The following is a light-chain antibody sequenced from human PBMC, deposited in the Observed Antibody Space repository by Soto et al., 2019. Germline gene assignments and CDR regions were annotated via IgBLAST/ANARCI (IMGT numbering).Light chain of an antibody. J-gene: IGKJ1*01. Sequence: DIQMTQSPSSLSAFVGDSVTVTCRASQPIGTSLHWYQQRAGTAPKVLISAATKLQSGVPSRFSGRGSGTDFTLTIRRLEPEDFAVYYCQLYGTSPRTFGQGTKVEIK. CDR2: AAT. V-gene: IGKV1-39*02. CDR3: QLYGTSPRT. CDR1: QPIGTS.